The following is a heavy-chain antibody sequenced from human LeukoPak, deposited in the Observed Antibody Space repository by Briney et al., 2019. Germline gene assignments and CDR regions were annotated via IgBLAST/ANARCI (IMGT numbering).Heavy chain of an antibody. Sequence: SQTLSLTCAISGDSVSSNSAAWNWIRQFPSRGLEWLGRTYYRSKWYNDYAVSVKSRITINPDTSKNQFSLQLNSVTPEDTAVYYCARGYCTNGVCYTGVEFDYWGQGTLVTVSS. CDR1: GDSVSSNSAA. CDR3: ARGYCTNGVCYTGVEFDY. CDR2: TYYRSKWYN. V-gene: IGHV6-1*01. J-gene: IGHJ4*02. D-gene: IGHD2-8*01.